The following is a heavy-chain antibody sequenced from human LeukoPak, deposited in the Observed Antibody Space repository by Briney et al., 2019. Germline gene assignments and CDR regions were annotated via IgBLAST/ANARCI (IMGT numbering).Heavy chain of an antibody. D-gene: IGHD1-26*01. CDR3: AKAPTIVDNRYFDY. Sequence: GGSLRLSCAASGFTFSDYYMSWIRQAPGKGLEWVSYISSSGSTIYYADSVKGRFTISRDNAKNSLYLQMNSLRAEDTAVYYCAKAPTIVDNRYFDYWGQGTLVTVSS. J-gene: IGHJ4*02. CDR2: ISSSGSTI. V-gene: IGHV3-11*01. CDR1: GFTFSDYY.